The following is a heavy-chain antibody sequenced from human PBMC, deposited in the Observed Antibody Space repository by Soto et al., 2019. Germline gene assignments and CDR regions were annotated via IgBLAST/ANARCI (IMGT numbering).Heavy chain of an antibody. J-gene: IGHJ4*02. D-gene: IGHD2-8*01. CDR3: TNWVEGTMVYFDY. Sequence: GSLRLSCAASGFNPSNYAMTWARQAPGKGPEWVSSISGSGDRTYYADSVKGRFTISRDNSKSTLYLQMNSLRAEDTAVYYCTNWVEGTMVYFDYWGQGTLVTAPQ. CDR1: GFNPSNYA. V-gene: IGHV3-23*01. CDR2: ISGSGDRT.